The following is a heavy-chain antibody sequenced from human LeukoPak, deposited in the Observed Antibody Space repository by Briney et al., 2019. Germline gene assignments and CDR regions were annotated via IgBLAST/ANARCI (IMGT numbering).Heavy chain of an antibody. V-gene: IGHV3-43*02. CDR2: ISGDGGSS. D-gene: IGHD5-24*01. Sequence: GGSLRLSCAASGFTFDDYAMHWVRQAPGKGLEWVSLISGDGGSSYYPDSVKGRFTISRDNSKNSLYLQMNSLRTEDTALYYCAAGRVEMATVSYYHGMDVWGQGTTVTVSS. J-gene: IGHJ6*02. CDR1: GFTFDDYA. CDR3: AAGRVEMATVSYYHGMDV.